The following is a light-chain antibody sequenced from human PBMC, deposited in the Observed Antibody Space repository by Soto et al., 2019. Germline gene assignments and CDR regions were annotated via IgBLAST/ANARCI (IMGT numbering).Light chain of an antibody. J-gene: IGKJ3*01. CDR1: QSVSSSY. CDR2: GAS. Sequence: EIVLTQYPGTLSLSPGERATLSCRASQSVSSSYLAWYQQKPGQAPRLLIYGASSRATDLPDRFSGSGSGTDFSLTISRLEPADFAVYYCQQYGSSPLFTFGPGTKVDIK. V-gene: IGKV3-20*01. CDR3: QQYGSSPLFT.